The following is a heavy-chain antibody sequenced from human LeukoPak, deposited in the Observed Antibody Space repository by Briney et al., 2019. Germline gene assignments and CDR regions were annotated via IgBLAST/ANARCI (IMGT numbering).Heavy chain of an antibody. CDR3: ARSPPRFGMDV. CDR1: GFRFNNYD. V-gene: IGHV3-30*03. J-gene: IGHJ6*02. CDR2: ISYDETKE. Sequence: GRSLRLSCAASGFRFNNYDIQWVRQAPGKGLEGVAIISYDETKEYYADSVKGRFTISRDKSTNTLYLQMNSLRTEDTSVYYCARSPPRFGMDVWGQGTTVTVTS.